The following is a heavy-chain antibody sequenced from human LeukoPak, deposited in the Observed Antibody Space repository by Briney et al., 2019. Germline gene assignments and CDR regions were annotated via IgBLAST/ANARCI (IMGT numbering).Heavy chain of an antibody. Sequence: SETLSLTCTVSGGSISSGGYYWSWIRQHPGKGLEWIGYIYYSGSTYYNPSLKSRVTISVDTSKNQFSLKLSSVTAADTAVYYCARAGGNGYSYDYWGQGTLVTVSS. V-gene: IGHV4-31*03. J-gene: IGHJ4*02. CDR1: GGSISSGGYY. CDR3: ARAGGNGYSYDY. D-gene: IGHD5-18*01. CDR2: IYYSGST.